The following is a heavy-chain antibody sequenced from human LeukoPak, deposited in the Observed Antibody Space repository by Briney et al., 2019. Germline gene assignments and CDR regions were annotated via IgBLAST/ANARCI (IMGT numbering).Heavy chain of an antibody. CDR3: ARTLFDWHHPLDP. CDR2: IYYSGST. Sequence: SETLSLTCTVSGGSISSHYWSWIRQPPGKGLEWIGYIYYSGSTNYNPSLKSRVTISVDTSKNQFSLKLSSVTAADTAVYYCARTLFDWHHPLDPWGQGTLVTVSS. CDR1: GGSISSHY. D-gene: IGHD3-9*01. V-gene: IGHV4-59*11. J-gene: IGHJ5*02.